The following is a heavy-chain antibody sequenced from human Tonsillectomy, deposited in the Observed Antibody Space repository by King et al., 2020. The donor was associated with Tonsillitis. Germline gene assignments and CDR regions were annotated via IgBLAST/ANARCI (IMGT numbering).Heavy chain of an antibody. CDR2: ISSSSSYI. CDR1: GFTFSSYS. CDR3: ATSPAAAMGNDY. V-gene: IGHV3-21*06. J-gene: IGHJ4*02. Sequence: VQLVESGGGLVKPGGSLRLSCAASGFTFSSYSMNWVRQAPGKGLEWVSSISSSSSYIYYADSVKGRFTISRDNGKNSLYLQMNRLRAEDTAVYYCATSPAAAMGNDYWGQGTLVTVSS. D-gene: IGHD2-2*01.